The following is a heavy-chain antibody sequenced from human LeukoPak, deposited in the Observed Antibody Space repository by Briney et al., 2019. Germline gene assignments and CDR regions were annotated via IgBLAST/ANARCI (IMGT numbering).Heavy chain of an antibody. CDR1: GGSISSSSYY. D-gene: IGHD6-13*01. CDR2: IYYSGST. V-gene: IGHV4-39*01. J-gene: IGHJ4*02. Sequence: SETLSLTCTVSGGSISSSSYYWGWIRQPPGKGLEWIGSIYYSGSTYYNPSLKSRVTISVDTSKNQLSLKLSSVTAADTAVYYCARHKYEAAATHFDYWGQGTLVTVSS. CDR3: ARHKYEAAATHFDY.